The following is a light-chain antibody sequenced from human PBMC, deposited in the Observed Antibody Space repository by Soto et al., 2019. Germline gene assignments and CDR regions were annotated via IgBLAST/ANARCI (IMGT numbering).Light chain of an antibody. CDR2: GAS. Sequence: TQSPATVSWTPGERPTLFCRARQSVNTYLGWYQQRPGQAPILLIYGASSRATGIPDRFSGSGSGTEFTLTISSLQPDDFATYYCQQYNSYSFAQGTKVDIK. CDR3: QQYNSYS. CDR1: QSVNTY. J-gene: IGKJ1*01. V-gene: IGKV3D-15*01.